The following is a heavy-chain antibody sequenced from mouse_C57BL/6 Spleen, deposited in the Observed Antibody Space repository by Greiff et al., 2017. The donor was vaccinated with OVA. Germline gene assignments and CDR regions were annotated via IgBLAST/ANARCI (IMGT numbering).Heavy chain of an antibody. CDR2: ISSGSSTI. J-gene: IGHJ4*01. CDR3: ASGLLRSDYYAMDY. V-gene: IGHV5-17*01. D-gene: IGHD1-1*01. Sequence: EVMLVESGGGLVKPGGSLKLSCAASGFTFSDYGMHWVRQAPEKGLEWVAYISSGSSTIYYADTVKGRFTISRDNAKNTLFLQMTSLRSEDTAMDYCASGLLRSDYYAMDYWGQGTSVTVSS. CDR1: GFTFSDYG.